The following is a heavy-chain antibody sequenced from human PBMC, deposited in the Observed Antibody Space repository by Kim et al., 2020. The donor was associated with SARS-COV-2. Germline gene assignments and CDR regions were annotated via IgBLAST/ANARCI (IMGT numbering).Heavy chain of an antibody. Sequence: GGSLRLSCAASGFTFNHIWMHWVRQAPGKGLEWVGRIKSKRDGETTDYAAPVKGRFTISRDDSKSTLYLQMNSLKTEDTAVYRCGTGGPESSYINYWGQGTLVTVSS. CDR2: IKSKRDGETT. J-gene: IGHJ4*02. CDR3: GTGGPESSYINY. D-gene: IGHD5-12*01. CDR1: GFTFNHIW. V-gene: IGHV3-15*07.